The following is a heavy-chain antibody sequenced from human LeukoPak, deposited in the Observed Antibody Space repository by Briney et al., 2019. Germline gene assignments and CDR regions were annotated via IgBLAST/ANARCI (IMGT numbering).Heavy chain of an antibody. V-gene: IGHV4-59*01. D-gene: IGHD2-15*01. CDR2: IYYSGST. CDR1: GGSISYYY. CDR3: ARGMPKDPRYYYYYMDV. J-gene: IGHJ6*03. Sequence: PSETLSLTCTVSGGSISYYYWSWIRQPPGKGLEWIGYIYYSGSTNYNPSLKSRVTISVDTSKNQFSLKLSSMTAADTAVYYCARGMPKDPRYYYYYMDVWGKGTTVTVSS.